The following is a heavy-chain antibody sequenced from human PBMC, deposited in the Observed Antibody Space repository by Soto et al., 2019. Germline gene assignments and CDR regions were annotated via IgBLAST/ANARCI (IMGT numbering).Heavy chain of an antibody. Sequence: QVQLVESGGGLVKPGGSLRLSCAASGFTFSDYYMSWIRQAPGKGLERVSYIGRSSSYTNYADSVKGRFTISRDNAKNSLYLQMNSLRAEDTAVYYCARDADILTGSDAFDIWGQGTMVTVSS. V-gene: IGHV3-11*05. CDR2: IGRSSSYT. CDR3: ARDADILTGSDAFDI. CDR1: GFTFSDYY. J-gene: IGHJ3*02. D-gene: IGHD3-9*01.